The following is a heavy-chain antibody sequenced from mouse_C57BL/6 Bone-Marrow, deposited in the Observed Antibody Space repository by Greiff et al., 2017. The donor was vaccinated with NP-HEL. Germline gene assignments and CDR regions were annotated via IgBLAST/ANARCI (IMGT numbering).Heavy chain of an antibody. CDR2: IYPRSGNT. Sequence: QVQLQQSGAELARPGASVKLSCKASGYTFTSYGISWVKQRTGQGLEWIGEIYPRSGNTYYNEKFKGKATLTADKSSSTAYLELRSLTSEYSSVYFCARSSAQARGVDYWGQGTTLTVSS. CDR3: ARSSAQARGVDY. D-gene: IGHD3-2*02. CDR1: GYTFTSYG. J-gene: IGHJ2*01. V-gene: IGHV1-81*01.